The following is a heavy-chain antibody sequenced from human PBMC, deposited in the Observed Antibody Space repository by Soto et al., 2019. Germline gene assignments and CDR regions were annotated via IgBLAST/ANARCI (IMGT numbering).Heavy chain of an antibody. CDR1: GGSFSGYY. Sequence: PSETLSLTCAVYGGSFSGYYWSWIRQPPGKGLEWIGEINHSGSTNYNPALKSRVTISVDTSKNQFSLKLSSVTAADTAVYYCARGRGAYTDFWSGYSYYYSGMDVWGQGTTVTVSS. CDR3: ARGRGAYTDFWSGYSYYYSGMDV. V-gene: IGHV4-34*01. D-gene: IGHD3-3*01. J-gene: IGHJ6*02. CDR2: INHSGST.